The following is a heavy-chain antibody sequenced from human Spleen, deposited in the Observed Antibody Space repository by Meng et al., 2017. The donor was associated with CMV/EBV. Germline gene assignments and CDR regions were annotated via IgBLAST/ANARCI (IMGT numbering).Heavy chain of an antibody. V-gene: IGHV4-59*01. CDR2: IHYSASP. Sequence: SETLSLTCTVSGGSISGYYWSWIRQPPGKRLESIGYIHYSASPNYSPALKCRVTISADTSTNQFSLNLTSVTAADTAVYYCARRIYGVHDYWGQGTLVTVSS. D-gene: IGHD4-17*01. CDR1: GGSISGYY. CDR3: ARRIYGVHDY. J-gene: IGHJ4*02.